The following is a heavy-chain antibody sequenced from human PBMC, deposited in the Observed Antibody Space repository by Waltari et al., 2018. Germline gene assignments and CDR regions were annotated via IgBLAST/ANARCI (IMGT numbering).Heavy chain of an antibody. V-gene: IGHV3-7*01. J-gene: IGHJ3*02. CDR3: ARDVSAFDI. CDR2: IKQDGSEK. Sequence: EVQLVESGGGLVQPGGCLRLSCVVSGSTFSTYWMSWVRQAPGKGLEGVANIKQDGSEKYYVDSVKGRFTISRDNAKNSLYLQMNSLRAEDTAVYYCARDVSAFDIWGQGTMVTVSS. CDR1: GSTFSTYW.